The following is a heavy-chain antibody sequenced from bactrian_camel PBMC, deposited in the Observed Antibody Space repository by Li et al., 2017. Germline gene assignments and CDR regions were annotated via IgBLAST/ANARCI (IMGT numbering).Heavy chain of an antibody. J-gene: IGHJ4*01. CDR3: GACRNGALPTANKY. V-gene: IGHV3S67*01. D-gene: IGHD3*01. Sequence: DVQLVESGGGSVQAGGSLTLTCRSSGDTINWSCVGWFRQAPGKEREGVAQIESTGRTVYADSVQGRFTISRDEPNHAIYLQMNDLQTNDTAMYYCGACRNGALPTANKYWGQGTQVTVS. CDR1: GDTINWSC. CDR2: IESTGRT.